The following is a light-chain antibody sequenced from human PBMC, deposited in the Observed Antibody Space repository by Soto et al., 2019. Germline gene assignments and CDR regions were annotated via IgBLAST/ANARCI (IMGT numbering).Light chain of an antibody. V-gene: IGKV3-20*01. CDR3: QQYAGSPWT. J-gene: IGKJ1*01. Sequence: ETVLTQSPGTLSLSPGERATLSCRASQTVRSNYLAWYRQTPGQAPRLLIYGASNRATGIAERFSGSGSGTDFPVVIGRLEPEDFALYYCQQYAGSPWTFGQATKVEIK. CDR1: QTVRSNY. CDR2: GAS.